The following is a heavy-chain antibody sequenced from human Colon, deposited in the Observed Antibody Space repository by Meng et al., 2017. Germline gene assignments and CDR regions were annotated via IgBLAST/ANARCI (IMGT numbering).Heavy chain of an antibody. J-gene: IGHJ4*02. CDR1: GGSFSGYY. CDR2: INHRGST. Sequence: QVQLQQWGAGLLKPSETLSLTCAVYGGSFSGYYWSWIRQPPGKGLEWIGEINHRGSTNYNPSLKSRVTISLDTSKNQFSLKLSSMTAADTAVYYCERGRDSSGSYYKSGHWGQVTLVTVSS. D-gene: IGHD3-10*01. CDR3: ERGRDSSGSYYKSGH. V-gene: IGHV4-34*01.